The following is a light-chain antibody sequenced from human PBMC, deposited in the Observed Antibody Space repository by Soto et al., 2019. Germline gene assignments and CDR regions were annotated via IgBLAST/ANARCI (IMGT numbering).Light chain of an antibody. CDR3: QQYNSIPLT. CDR1: QNINTW. Sequence: DIQMTQSPSTVSASVGDRVTITCRASQNINTWLAWYQQKPGKAPKLLILKASSLESGVPSRFSGSGSGTEFALTISSLQPDDFATYYCQQYNSIPLTFGGGTKVDIK. V-gene: IGKV1-5*03. CDR2: KAS. J-gene: IGKJ4*01.